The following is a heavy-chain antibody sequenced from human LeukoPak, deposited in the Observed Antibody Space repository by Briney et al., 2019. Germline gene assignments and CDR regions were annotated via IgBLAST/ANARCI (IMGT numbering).Heavy chain of an antibody. CDR2: IYISGTT. J-gene: IGHJ6*03. CDR3: ARGYSSSSYVDYYYYYMDV. V-gene: IGHV4-4*07. D-gene: IGHD6-6*01. Sequence: SETLSLTCTVSGGSISSHYWSWIRQPAGKGLEWIGRIYISGTTNYNPTLRSRVTMSLDTSQSQFSLKLTSVNAADTAVYYCARGYSSSSYVDYYYYYMDVWGKGTTVTVSS. CDR1: GGSISSHY.